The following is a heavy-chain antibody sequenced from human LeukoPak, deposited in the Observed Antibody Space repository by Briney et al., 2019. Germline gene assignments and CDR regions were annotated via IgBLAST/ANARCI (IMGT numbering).Heavy chain of an antibody. CDR3: ARGGGWYRSCYYGMDV. CDR1: GFTFSSYW. D-gene: IGHD6-19*01. Sequence: GGSLRLSCAASGFTFSSYWMHWVRQAPGKGLVWVSRINSDGSSTSYADSVKGRFTISRDNAKNTLYLQMNSLRAEDTAVYYCARGGGWYRSCYYGMDVWGQGSTVTVSS. J-gene: IGHJ6*01. V-gene: IGHV3-74*01. CDR2: INSDGSST.